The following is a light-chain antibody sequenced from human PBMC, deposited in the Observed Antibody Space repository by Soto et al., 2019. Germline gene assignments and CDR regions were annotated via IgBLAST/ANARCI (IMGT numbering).Light chain of an antibody. CDR2: QVT. Sequence: QSALTQPPSASGSPGQSVTISCTGTSSDVGAYDYVSWFQQHPGKAPKLIIYQVTKRPSGVPDRFSGSKSGNTASLTVFGLQAEDEADYYCQSYDTSTVIFGGGTKLTVL. CDR3: QSYDTSTVI. J-gene: IGLJ2*01. V-gene: IGLV2-8*01. CDR1: SSDVGAYDY.